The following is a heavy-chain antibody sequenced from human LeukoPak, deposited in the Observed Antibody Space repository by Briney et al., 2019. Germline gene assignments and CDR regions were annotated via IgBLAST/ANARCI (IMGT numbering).Heavy chain of an antibody. CDR1: GFTFSSYG. V-gene: IGHV3-30*18. D-gene: IGHD2-15*01. CDR3: AKDERYCSGGSCYYGYYYYYMDV. Sequence: QPGGSLRLSCAASGFTFSSYGMHWVRQAPGKGLEWVAVISYDGSNKYYADSVKGRFTISRDNSKNTLYLQMNSLRAEDTAVYYCAKDERYCSGGSCYYGYYYYYMDVWGKGTTVTVSS. J-gene: IGHJ6*03. CDR2: ISYDGSNK.